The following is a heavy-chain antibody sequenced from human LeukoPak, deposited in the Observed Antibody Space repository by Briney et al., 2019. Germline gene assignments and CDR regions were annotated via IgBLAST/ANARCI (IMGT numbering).Heavy chain of an antibody. CDR1: GGSISSYY. CDR2: IYYSGST. V-gene: IGHV4-59*01. D-gene: IGHD6-19*01. CDR3: ARGSGWYFPIDY. J-gene: IGHJ4*02. Sequence: PSETLSLTCTVSGGSISSYYWSWIRQPPGKGLEWIGYIYYSGSTNYNPSLKSRVTISVDTSKNQFSLKLSSVTAADTAVYYCARGSGWYFPIDYWGQGMEVTVSS.